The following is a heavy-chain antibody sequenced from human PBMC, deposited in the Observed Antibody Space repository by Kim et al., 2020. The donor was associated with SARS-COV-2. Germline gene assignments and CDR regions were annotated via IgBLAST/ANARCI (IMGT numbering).Heavy chain of an antibody. CDR3: ARVGGLLSGSGRNNWFDP. J-gene: IGHJ5*02. CDR1: GGTFSSYA. Sequence: SVKVSCKASGGTFSSYAISWVRQAPGQGLEWMGGIIPIFGTANYAQKFQGRVTITADESTSTAYMELSSLRSEDTAVYYCARVGGLLSGSGRNNWFDPWGQGTLVTVSS. CDR2: IIPIFGTA. D-gene: IGHD3-10*01. V-gene: IGHV1-69*13.